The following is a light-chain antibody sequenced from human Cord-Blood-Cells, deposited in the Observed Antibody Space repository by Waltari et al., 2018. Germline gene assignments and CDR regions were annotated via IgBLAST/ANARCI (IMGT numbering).Light chain of an antibody. CDR3: CSYAGSSNWV. Sequence: QSALTQPASVSGSPGQSITISCTGTSSDVGSYNLVSWYQQPPGKAPKLMIYEGSKRPSGVSNRFSGSKSDNTASLTISGLQAEDEADYYCCSYAGSSNWVFGGGTKLTVL. CDR1: SSDVGSYNL. V-gene: IGLV2-23*01. J-gene: IGLJ3*02. CDR2: EGS.